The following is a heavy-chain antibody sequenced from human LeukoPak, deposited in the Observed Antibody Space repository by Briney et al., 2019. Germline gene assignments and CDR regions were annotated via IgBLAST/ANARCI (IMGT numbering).Heavy chain of an antibody. CDR3: AKDPRSSTSY. CDR2: ISSSSTI. Sequence: PGGSLRLSCAASGFTFSSYSMNWVRQAPGKGLEWVSSISSSSTIYYADSVKGRFTISRDNSKNTLYLQMNSLRAEDTAVYYCAKDPRSSTSYWGQGTLVTVSS. D-gene: IGHD2-2*01. J-gene: IGHJ4*02. V-gene: IGHV3-21*04. CDR1: GFTFSSYS.